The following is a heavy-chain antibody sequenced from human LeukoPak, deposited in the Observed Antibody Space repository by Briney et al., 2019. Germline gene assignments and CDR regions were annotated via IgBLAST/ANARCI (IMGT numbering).Heavy chain of an antibody. CDR2: IRYDGSNK. CDR1: GFTFSSYG. Sequence: GGSLRLSCAASGFTFSSYGMHWVRQAPGKGLEWVAFIRYDGSNKYYADSVKGRFTISRDNSKNTLYLQMNSLRAEDTAVYYCAKSYYRYQLLADAFDIWGQGTMVTVSS. J-gene: IGHJ3*02. V-gene: IGHV3-30*02. D-gene: IGHD2-2*01. CDR3: AKSYYRYQLLADAFDI.